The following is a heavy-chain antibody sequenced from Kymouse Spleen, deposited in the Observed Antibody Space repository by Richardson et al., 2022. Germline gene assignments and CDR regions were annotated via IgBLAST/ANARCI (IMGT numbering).Heavy chain of an antibody. J-gene: IGHJ3*02. D-gene: IGHD1-26*01. CDR1: GFTFSSYG. Sequence: QVQLVESGGGVVQPGRSLRLSCAASGFTFSSYGMHWVRQAPGKGLEWVAVIWYDGSNKYYADSVKGRFTISRDNSKNTLYLQMNSLRAEDTAVYYCAREEYSGSYYGAFDIWGQGTMVTVSS. CDR3: AREEYSGSYYGAFDI. CDR2: IWYDGSNK. V-gene: IGHV3-33*01.